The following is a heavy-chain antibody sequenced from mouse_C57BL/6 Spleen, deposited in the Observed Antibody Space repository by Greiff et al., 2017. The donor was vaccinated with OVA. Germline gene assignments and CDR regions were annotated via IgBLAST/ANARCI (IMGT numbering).Heavy chain of an antibody. J-gene: IGHJ2*01. CDR1: GFTFSSYA. CDR3: ARDDYGSRPFPDY. Sequence: DVMLVESGGGLVKPGGSLKLSCAASGFTFSSYAMSWVRQTPEKRLEWVATISDGGSYTYYPDNVKGRFTISRDNAKNNLYLQMSHLKSEDTAMYYGARDDYGSRPFPDYWGQGTTLTVSA. CDR2: ISDGGSYT. D-gene: IGHD1-1*01. V-gene: IGHV5-4*01.